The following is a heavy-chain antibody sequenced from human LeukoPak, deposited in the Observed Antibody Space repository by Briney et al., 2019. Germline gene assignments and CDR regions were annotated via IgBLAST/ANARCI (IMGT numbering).Heavy chain of an antibody. J-gene: IGHJ4*02. Sequence: GGSLRLSCAASGFTFSSYAMRWVRQAPGKGLEWVSAISGSGGSTYYADSVKGRFTISRDNSKNTLYLQMNSLRAEDTAVYYCATEREGYYYDSSGYYIDYWGQGTLVTVSS. D-gene: IGHD3-22*01. CDR1: GFTFSSYA. CDR3: ATEREGYYYDSSGYYIDY. V-gene: IGHV3-23*01. CDR2: ISGSGGST.